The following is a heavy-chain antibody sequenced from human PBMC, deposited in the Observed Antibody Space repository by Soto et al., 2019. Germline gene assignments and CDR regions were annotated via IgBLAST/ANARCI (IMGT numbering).Heavy chain of an antibody. CDR1: GFTFTSYA. CDR3: AKQRGYSSGWYGAFDI. Sequence: VQLLESGGGLVPPGGSLRLSCAASGFTFTSYAMSWVRQAPGKGLEWVSLISGSGGSTYYADSVKGRFTISRDDSKNAVYLQMDSLRAEDTAVYYCAKQRGYSSGWYGAFDIWGQGTMVTVSS. CDR2: ISGSGGST. V-gene: IGHV3-23*01. J-gene: IGHJ3*02. D-gene: IGHD6-19*01.